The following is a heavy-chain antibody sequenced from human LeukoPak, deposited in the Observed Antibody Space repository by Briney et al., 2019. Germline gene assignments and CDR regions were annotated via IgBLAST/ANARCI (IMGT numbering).Heavy chain of an antibody. V-gene: IGHV3-73*01. CDR3: SRQWDYGDYHFDY. J-gene: IGHJ4*02. CDR1: GLTFSGSA. Sequence: GGSLKLSCAASGLTFSGSAMHWVRQASGKGLEWVGHIRSKANSYATACVASVNGRFTISRDDSKNTAYLQMNSLKTEDTAVYYCSRQWDYGDYHFDYWGQGTLVTVSS. D-gene: IGHD4-17*01. CDR2: IRSKANSYAT.